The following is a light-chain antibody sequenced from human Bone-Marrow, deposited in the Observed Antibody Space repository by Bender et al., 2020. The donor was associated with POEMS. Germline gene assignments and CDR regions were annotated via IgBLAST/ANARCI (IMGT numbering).Light chain of an antibody. V-gene: IGLV2-14*03. CDR3: CSYRSGNAWV. CDR2: DVI. CDR1: SSDIGGYNY. J-gene: IGLJ3*02. Sequence: QSALAQPASVSGSPGQSITISCSGSSSDIGGYNYVSWYQQHPGKAPKLIIYDVIHRSSGVSSRFSGSKSGNAASLTISGLQAEDEADYYCCSYRSGNAWVFGGGTALTVL.